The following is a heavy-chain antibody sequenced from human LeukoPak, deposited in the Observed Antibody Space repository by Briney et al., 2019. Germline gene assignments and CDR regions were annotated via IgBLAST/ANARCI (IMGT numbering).Heavy chain of an antibody. J-gene: IGHJ3*02. Sequence: SVKVSCKASGGTFSNYAISWVRQAPGQGLEWMGGIIPIFGTANYVQKFRGRVTITADKSTRTAYMELSSLRSEDTAVYYCARSRERDGYNYGDAFDIWGQGTMVTVSS. CDR2: IIPIFGTA. V-gene: IGHV1-69*06. CDR3: ARSRERDGYNYGDAFDI. CDR1: GGTFSNYA. D-gene: IGHD5-24*01.